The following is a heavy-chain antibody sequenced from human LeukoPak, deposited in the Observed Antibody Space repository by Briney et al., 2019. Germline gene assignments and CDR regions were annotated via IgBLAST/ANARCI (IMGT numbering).Heavy chain of an antibody. CDR1: GGTFSSYA. V-gene: IGHV1-69*13. J-gene: IGHJ6*03. D-gene: IGHD3-10*01. CDR2: IIPIFGTA. Sequence: ASVKVSCKASGGTFSSYAISWVRQAPGQGLEWMGGIIPIFGTANYAQKFQGRVTITADESTSTAYMELSSLRSEDTAVYYCARGVSYGSYYYYYMDVWGKGTTVTISS. CDR3: ARGVSYGSYYYYYMDV.